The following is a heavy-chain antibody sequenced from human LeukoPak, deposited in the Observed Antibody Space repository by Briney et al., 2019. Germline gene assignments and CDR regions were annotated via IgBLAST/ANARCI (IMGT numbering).Heavy chain of an antibody. Sequence: ASAKVSCKASGYTFTSYGISWVRQAPGQGLEWMGWINPNSGGTNYAQKFQGRVTMARDTSISTAYMELSRLRSDDTAVYYCARGTSLDYWGQGTLVTVSS. J-gene: IGHJ4*02. CDR3: ARGTSLDY. CDR1: GYTFTSYG. CDR2: INPNSGGT. D-gene: IGHD2-2*01. V-gene: IGHV1-2*02.